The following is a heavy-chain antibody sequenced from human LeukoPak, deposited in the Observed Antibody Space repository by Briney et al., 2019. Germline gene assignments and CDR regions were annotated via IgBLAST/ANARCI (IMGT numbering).Heavy chain of an antibody. CDR3: ARPFTYYYDSSGYGHAFDI. V-gene: IGHV5-51*01. CDR2: IYPGDSDT. D-gene: IGHD3-22*01. J-gene: IGHJ3*02. CDR1: GYSFTSYW. Sequence: GESLKISCKGSGYSFTSYWIGWVRQMPGKGLEWMGIIYPGDSDTRCSPSFQGQVTISADKSISTAYLQWSSLKASDTAMYYCARPFTYYYDSSGYGHAFDIWGQGTMVTVSS.